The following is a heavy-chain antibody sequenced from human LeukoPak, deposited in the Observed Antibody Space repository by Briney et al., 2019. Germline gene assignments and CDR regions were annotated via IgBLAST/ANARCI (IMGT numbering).Heavy chain of an antibody. D-gene: IGHD6-19*01. CDR3: AKGHPNIKHWLNGAFDI. CDR1: GFTFDDYA. CDR2: ISWNSGSI. Sequence: PGGSLRLSCAASGFTFDDYAMHWVRQAPGKGLEWVSGISWNSGSIGYADSVKGRFTISRDNAKNSLYLQMNSLRAEDMALYYCAKGHPNIKHWLNGAFDIWGQGTMVTVSS. J-gene: IGHJ3*02. V-gene: IGHV3-9*03.